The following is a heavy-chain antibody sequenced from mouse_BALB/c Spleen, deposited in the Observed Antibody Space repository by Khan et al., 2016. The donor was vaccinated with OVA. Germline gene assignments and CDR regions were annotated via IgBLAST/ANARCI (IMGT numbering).Heavy chain of an antibody. CDR2: INYSGST. CDR1: AYSITSAYG. J-gene: IGHJ2*01. D-gene: IGHD1-1*01. V-gene: IGHV3-1*02. CDR3: ARTGRIKY. Sequence: EVNIEEPEPRLVKPSQSLSLTCTVTAYSITSAYGWNWITQFPGHKLEWMGYINYSGSTNSLPSLKSRISITRDPSKNQFFCQLKFGTTEDAATYDCARTGRIKYWGQGTTLTVSS.